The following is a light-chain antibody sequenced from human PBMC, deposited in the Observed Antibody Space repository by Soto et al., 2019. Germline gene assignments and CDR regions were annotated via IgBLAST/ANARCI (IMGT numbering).Light chain of an antibody. J-gene: IGLJ2*01. CDR1: SPNIGSNY. CDR3: AAWDDSLSGVV. CDR2: RNS. Sequence: QSVVTQPPSASGTPGQGVTIFCSGSSPNIGSNYVYWYQQLPGTVPQLLIYRNSERPSGVPDRFSGSKSGTSASLAISGLRSEDEADYYCAAWDDSLSGVVFGGGTKLTVL. V-gene: IGLV1-47*01.